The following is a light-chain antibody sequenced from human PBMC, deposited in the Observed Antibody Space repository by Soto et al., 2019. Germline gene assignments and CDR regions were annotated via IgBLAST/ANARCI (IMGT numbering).Light chain of an antibody. V-gene: IGKV3-20*01. CDR1: QTVSSSY. Sequence: EIVLTQSPGTLSLSPGERATLSCRASQTVSSSYLAWHQQKPGQAPRLLIYGASSRATGIPYRFSGSGSGTDFTLTISRLEPEDFAVYFCQQYDSSPLTFGGGTKVDIK. CDR2: GAS. J-gene: IGKJ4*01. CDR3: QQYDSSPLT.